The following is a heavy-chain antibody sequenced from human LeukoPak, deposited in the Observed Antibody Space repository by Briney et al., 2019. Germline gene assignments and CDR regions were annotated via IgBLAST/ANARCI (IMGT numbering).Heavy chain of an antibody. CDR2: ISSNGGST. Sequence: PGGSLRLSCAASGFTFSSYAMHWVRQAPGKGLEYVSAISSNGGSTYYANSVKGRFTISRDNSKNTLYLQMNSLRVEDTAVYCCARVAEAIGLPLDIWGQGTMVTVSS. J-gene: IGHJ3*02. CDR3: ARVAEAIGLPLDI. D-gene: IGHD3-22*01. V-gene: IGHV3-64*01. CDR1: GFTFSSYA.